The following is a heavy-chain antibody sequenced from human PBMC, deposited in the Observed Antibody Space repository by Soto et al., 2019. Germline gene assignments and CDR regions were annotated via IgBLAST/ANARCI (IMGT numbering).Heavy chain of an antibody. J-gene: IGHJ4*02. V-gene: IGHV3-23*01. D-gene: IGHD1-26*01. CDR3: AKAIEGAWEPYDY. Sequence: EVQLLESGGGVVQPGGSLRLSCAASGFTFSNCAMKWVRQAPGKGLEWVSDISRAGSNIYYADSVKGRFTISRDNSKNTLYLQMNSLRAEDTAVYYCAKAIEGAWEPYDYWGQGTLVTVSS. CDR1: GFTFSNCA. CDR2: ISRAGSNI.